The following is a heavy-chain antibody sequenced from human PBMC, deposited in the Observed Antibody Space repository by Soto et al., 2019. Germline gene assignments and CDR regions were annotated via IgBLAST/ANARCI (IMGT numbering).Heavy chain of an antibody. CDR2: IFYSGLT. CDR3: ASLSVSLSAPYGIHV. D-gene: IGHD2-21*01. Sequence: SETLSLTCSVSGYSVTSSDYYWAWIRQPSGKGLEWIGSIFYSGLTYYNPSLKSRVTLSVDTSKNQFSVRLNSVTAADTAVYYCASLSVSLSAPYGIHVWGQGTTVTVSS. J-gene: IGHJ6*02. V-gene: IGHV4-39*01. CDR1: GYSVTSSDYY.